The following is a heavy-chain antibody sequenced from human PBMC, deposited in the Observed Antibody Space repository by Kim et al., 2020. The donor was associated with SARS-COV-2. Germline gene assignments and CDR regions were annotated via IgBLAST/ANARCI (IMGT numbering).Heavy chain of an antibody. CDR2: IYPGDSDT. CDR1: GYSFTSYW. J-gene: IGHJ5*02. CDR3: ARGIGYCSGGSCYSNWFDP. D-gene: IGHD2-15*01. V-gene: IGHV5-51*01. Sequence: GESLKISCKGSGYSFTSYWIGWVRHMPGKGLEWMGIIYPGDSDTRYSPSFQGQVTISADKSISTAYLQWSSLKASDTAMYYCARGIGYCSGGSCYSNWFDPWGQGTLVTVSS.